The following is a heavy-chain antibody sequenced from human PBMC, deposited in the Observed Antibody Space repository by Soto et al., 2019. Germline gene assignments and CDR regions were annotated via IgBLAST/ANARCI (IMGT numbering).Heavy chain of an antibody. CDR3: AKDGATRYYYFGMDV. Sequence: PXXSLRLSFAASGFTFSSFGMHWVRQAPGKGLEWVAVISYDGSNENYVDSVKGRFTISRDNPKNTLYLQMNSLRAEDAAVYYCAKDGATRYYYFGMDVWGQGTTVTVSS. D-gene: IGHD1-26*01. CDR1: GFTFSSFG. V-gene: IGHV3-30*18. J-gene: IGHJ6*02. CDR2: ISYDGSNE.